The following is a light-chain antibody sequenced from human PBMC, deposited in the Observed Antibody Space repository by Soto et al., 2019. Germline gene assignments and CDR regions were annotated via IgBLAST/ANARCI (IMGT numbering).Light chain of an antibody. V-gene: IGKV1-5*03. Sequence: IQMTQSPSPLSASVGARVTITCRASQSIGSWLAWYQQKPGKAPKVLIYKASSLESGGPSRSSGSGSGTEFTLTVSGLQPYDFAAYYCQQYNTYPYTFGQGSKLEIK. CDR3: QQYNTYPYT. CDR2: KAS. CDR1: QSIGSW. J-gene: IGKJ2*01.